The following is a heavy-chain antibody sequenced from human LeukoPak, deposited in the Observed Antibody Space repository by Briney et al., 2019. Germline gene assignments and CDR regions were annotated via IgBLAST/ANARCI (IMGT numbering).Heavy chain of an antibody. J-gene: IGHJ5*02. CDR3: ARGGIQLWSNNWVDP. V-gene: IGHV4-59*01. Sequence: PSETLSLTCTVSGGSMSCYYWSWIRQLPGKRLEWIGYVYYSGTTNYNPSLRSRVTISVDTSKNQFSLKLSSVTAADTAVYYCARGGIQLWSNNWVDPWGQGILVTVSS. CDR1: GGSMSCYY. CDR2: VYYSGTT. D-gene: IGHD5-18*01.